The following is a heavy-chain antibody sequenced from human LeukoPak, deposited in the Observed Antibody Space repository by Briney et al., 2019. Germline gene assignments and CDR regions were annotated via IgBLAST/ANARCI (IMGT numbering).Heavy chain of an antibody. Sequence: PGGALRLSCADSGFIFSRYWMHWGRPGPGKGLVWGSRINNDGSITNSAHSVKGGFTISRENAKDTLYLQMDRLRAEDTAIYYCSRGPSVRGAIDNWGQGTLVAVSS. J-gene: IGHJ4*02. D-gene: IGHD3-10*01. CDR3: SRGPSVRGAIDN. CDR2: INNDGSIT. V-gene: IGHV3-74*01. CDR1: GFIFSRYW.